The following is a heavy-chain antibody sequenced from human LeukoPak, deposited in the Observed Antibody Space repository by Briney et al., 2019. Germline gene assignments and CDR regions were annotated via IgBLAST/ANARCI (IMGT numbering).Heavy chain of an antibody. J-gene: IGHJ5*02. CDR3: ARDSSLLRYFDWLFH. Sequence: GGSLRLSCAASGFTFSDYYMSWIRQAPGKGLERVSYISSSGSTIYYADSVKGRFTISRDNAKNSLYLQMNSLRAEDTAVYYCARDSSLLRYFDWLFHWGQGTLVTVSS. CDR1: GFTFSDYY. V-gene: IGHV3-11*01. D-gene: IGHD3-9*01. CDR2: ISSSGSTI.